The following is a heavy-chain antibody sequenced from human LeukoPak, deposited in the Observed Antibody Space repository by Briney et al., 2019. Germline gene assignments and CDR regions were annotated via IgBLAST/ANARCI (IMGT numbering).Heavy chain of an antibody. V-gene: IGHV3-23*01. CDR1: GFTFSTYV. J-gene: IGHJ4*02. CDR2: ISVGAEYI. CDR3: ASGPPFLKYFEY. D-gene: IGHD3-3*01. Sequence: TGGSLRLSCAASGFTFSTYVMNWFRQAPGKGLEWVSTISVGAEYIFYADSVKGRFTISRDDSKNALYLQMHSLRAEDTAQYYCASGPPFLKYFEYWGQGTLVTVSS.